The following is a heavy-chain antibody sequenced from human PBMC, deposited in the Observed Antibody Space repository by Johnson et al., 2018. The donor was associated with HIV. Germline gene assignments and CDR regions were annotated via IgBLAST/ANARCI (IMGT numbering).Heavy chain of an antibody. CDR2: IKQDGGER. CDR1: GFTFNKYW. J-gene: IGHJ3*02. CDR3: ARDPELDYFDNRAFDI. V-gene: IGHV3-7*01. Sequence: EVQLVESGGGLVQPGGSLRLSCAASGFTFNKYWMSWVRQAPGKGLEWLANIKQDGGERSYVDSVKGRLPISRDNAKNSLSLQMDSLRAEDTAVYYCARDPELDYFDNRAFDIWGQGTMVTVSS. D-gene: IGHD3-22*01.